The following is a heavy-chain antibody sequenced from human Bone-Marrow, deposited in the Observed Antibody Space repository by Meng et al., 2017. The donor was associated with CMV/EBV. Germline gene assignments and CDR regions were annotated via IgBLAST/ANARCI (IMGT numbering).Heavy chain of an antibody. Sequence: GGSLRLSCAASGFTFSSYSMNWVRQAPGKGLEWVSSISSSSSYIYYADSVKGRFTISRDNAKNSLYLQMNSLRAEDTAVYYCARGSTSRVAQLLLDWFDPWGQGTLVTVSS. V-gene: IGHV3-21*01. D-gene: IGHD2-2*01. CDR1: GFTFSSYS. CDR2: ISSSSSYI. J-gene: IGHJ5*02. CDR3: ARGSTSRVAQLLLDWFDP.